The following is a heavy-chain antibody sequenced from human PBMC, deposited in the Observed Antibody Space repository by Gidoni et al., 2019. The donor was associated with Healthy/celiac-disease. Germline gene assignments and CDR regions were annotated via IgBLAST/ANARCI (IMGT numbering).Heavy chain of an antibody. D-gene: IGHD2-15*01. J-gene: IGHJ6*02. CDR2: IIPIFGTA. CDR1: GGPFRSYA. V-gene: IGHV1-69*01. CDR3: AIGDKDIVVVVAATFYGMDV. Sequence: QVQLVQSGAEVKKPGSSVKVSCKASGGPFRSYAISWVRQAPGQGLEWMGGIIPIFGTANYAQKFQGRVTITADESTSTAYMELSSLRSEDTAVYYCAIGDKDIVVVVAATFYGMDVWGQGTTVTVSS.